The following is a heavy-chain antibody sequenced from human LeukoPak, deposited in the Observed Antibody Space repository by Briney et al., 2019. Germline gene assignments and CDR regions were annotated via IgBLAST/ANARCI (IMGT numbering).Heavy chain of an antibody. CDR1: GFTFSTYE. D-gene: IGHD2-2*01. CDR3: ARDVVAAVGSFDY. J-gene: IGHJ4*02. V-gene: IGHV3-48*03. CDR2: TSSSGRTT. Sequence: GGSLRLSCAASGFTFSTYEMNWVRQAPGKGLEWVSYTSSSGRTTSYADSVKGRFTISRDNAKNSLYLQMNSLRAEDTAVYYCARDVVAAVGSFDYWGQGTQVTVSS.